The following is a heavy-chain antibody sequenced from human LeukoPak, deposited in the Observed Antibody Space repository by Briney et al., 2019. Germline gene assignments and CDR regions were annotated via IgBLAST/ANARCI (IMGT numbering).Heavy chain of an antibody. D-gene: IGHD6-19*01. CDR3: ARALAVASFDY. CDR2: IDPNSGGT. CDR1: GYTFTGYH. Sequence: GASVKVSCKASGYTFTGYHMHWVRQAPGQGLEWMGWIDPNSGGTNYAQKFQGWVTMTRDTSISTAYMELSRLRSDDTAVYYCARALAVASFDYWGQGTLVTVSS. J-gene: IGHJ4*02. V-gene: IGHV1-2*04.